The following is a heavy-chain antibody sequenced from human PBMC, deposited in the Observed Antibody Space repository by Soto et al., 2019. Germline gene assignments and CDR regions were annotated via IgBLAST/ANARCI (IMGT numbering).Heavy chain of an antibody. CDR3: ARGNYIWGSYRYTGHWFDP. V-gene: IGHV4-34*01. CDR1: GGSFSGYY. CDR2: INHSGST. J-gene: IGHJ5*02. Sequence: SETXSLTCAVYGGSFSGYYWSWIRQPPGKGLEWIGEINHSGSTNYNPSLESRVTISVDTSKNQFSLKLSSVTAADTAVYYCARGNYIWGSYRYTGHWFDPWGQGTLVTVSS. D-gene: IGHD3-16*02.